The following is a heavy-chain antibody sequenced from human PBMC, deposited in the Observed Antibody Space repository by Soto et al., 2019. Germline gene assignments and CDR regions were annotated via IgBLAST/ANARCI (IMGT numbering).Heavy chain of an antibody. CDR1: GGSISSGGYY. CDR2: IYYSGST. Sequence: KPSETLSLTCTVSGGSISSGGYYWSWIRQHPGKGLEWIGYIYYSGSTYYNPSLKSRVTISVDTSKNQFSLKLSSVTAADTAVYYCARDQRYNWNDEDYYYGMDVWGQGTTVTVSS. J-gene: IGHJ6*02. CDR3: ARDQRYNWNDEDYYYGMDV. V-gene: IGHV4-31*02. D-gene: IGHD1-1*01.